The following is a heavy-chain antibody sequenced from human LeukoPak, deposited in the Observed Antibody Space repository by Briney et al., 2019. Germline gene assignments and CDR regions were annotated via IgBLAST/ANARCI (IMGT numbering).Heavy chain of an antibody. J-gene: IGHJ4*02. D-gene: IGHD3-9*01. Sequence: GGSLRLSCAVSGFTFSTYAMSWVRQAPGKGLEWVSGIGGSGATTSYADSVKGRFTISRDNPQNTLYLQMNSLRAEDTAVYYCAKGYILTGLTDWGQGSLVSVSS. CDR1: GFTFSTYA. CDR3: AKGYILTGLTD. V-gene: IGHV3-23*01. CDR2: IGGSGATT.